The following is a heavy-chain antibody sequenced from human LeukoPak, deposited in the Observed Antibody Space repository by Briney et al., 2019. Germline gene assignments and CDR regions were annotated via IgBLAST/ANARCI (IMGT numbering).Heavy chain of an antibody. V-gene: IGHV3-11*04. CDR2: ISNDSDDK. Sequence: GGSLRLSCVGSGFWFSDYYMSWIRQAPGKGLEWVSYISNDSDDKYYVDSVRGRFTISRDNAKKSMYLQMSGLRVEDTAVYYCARRDWVSGAVRAFDIWGQGTMVTVSS. CDR1: GFWFSDYY. CDR3: ARRDWVSGAVRAFDI. J-gene: IGHJ3*02. D-gene: IGHD3-3*01.